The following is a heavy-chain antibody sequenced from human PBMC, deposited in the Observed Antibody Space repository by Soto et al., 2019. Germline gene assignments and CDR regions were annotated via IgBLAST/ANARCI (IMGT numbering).Heavy chain of an antibody. Sequence: EVQLVESGGGLVKPGGSLRLSCAASGFTFSTYSMNWVRHAPGKGLEWVSYVSSTSRYISYADSLKGRFTISRDNSQNSLYLQMHSLRAEGTAVYYCARDLQASAFDIWGQVTMVTVSS. CDR2: VSSTSRYI. J-gene: IGHJ3*02. CDR3: ARDLQASAFDI. V-gene: IGHV3-21*01. CDR1: GFTFSTYS.